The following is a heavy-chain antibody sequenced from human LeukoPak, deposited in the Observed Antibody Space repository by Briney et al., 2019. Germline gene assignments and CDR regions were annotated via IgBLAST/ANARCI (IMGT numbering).Heavy chain of an antibody. Sequence: AGGSLRLSCAASGFTFSSYAMSWVRQAPGKELEWVSAISGSGGSTYYADSVKGRFTISRDNSKNTLYLQMNSLRAEDTAVYYCAKDVYVEDIVVVPAAIDPVDYWGQGTLVTVSS. CDR3: AKDVYVEDIVVVPAAIDPVDY. CDR1: GFTFSSYA. V-gene: IGHV3-23*01. J-gene: IGHJ4*02. CDR2: ISGSGGST. D-gene: IGHD2-2*01.